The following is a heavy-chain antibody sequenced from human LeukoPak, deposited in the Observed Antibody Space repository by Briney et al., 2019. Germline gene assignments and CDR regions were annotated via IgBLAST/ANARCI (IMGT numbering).Heavy chain of an antibody. CDR2: ISYDGSNK. J-gene: IGHJ4*02. V-gene: IGHV3-30-3*01. CDR3: ARDLLPGRYDSSGYYLPHY. D-gene: IGHD3-22*01. CDR1: GFSVSVSY. Sequence: GGSLRLSCAASGFSVSVSYLTWVRQAPGKGLEWVAVISYDGSNKYYADSVKGRFTISRDNSKNTLYLQMNSLRAEDTAVYYCARDLLPGRYDSSGYYLPHYWGQGTLVTVSS.